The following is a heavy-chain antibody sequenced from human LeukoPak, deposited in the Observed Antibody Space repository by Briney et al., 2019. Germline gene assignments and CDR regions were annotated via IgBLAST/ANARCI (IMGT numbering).Heavy chain of an antibody. CDR1: GLTFNIYD. CDR3: AKDQEGYHRPIDY. Sequence: PGGSLRLSCAASGLTFNIYDMHWVRQAPGKGLEWVSVISAAGGTKDYADSVKGRFSISRDNSKNTLFLQMNSLRAEDSAIYYCAKDQEGYHRPIDYWGQGTLVTVSS. J-gene: IGHJ4*02. CDR2: ISAAGGTK. D-gene: IGHD5-24*01. V-gene: IGHV3-23*01.